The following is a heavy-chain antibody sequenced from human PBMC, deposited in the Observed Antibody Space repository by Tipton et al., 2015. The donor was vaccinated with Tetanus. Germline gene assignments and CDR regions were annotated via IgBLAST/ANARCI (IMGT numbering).Heavy chain of an antibody. CDR1: GFTFSGYS. J-gene: IGHJ6*02. CDR3: ARRIAAAGGHYYGMDV. Sequence: SLRLSCAASGFTFSGYSINWVRQAPGKGLEWVSSISGSSSYVFYADSVKGRFTISRDNAKNSLYVQMNGLRAEDTAVYYCARRIAAAGGHYYGMDVWGRGTTVIVSS. CDR2: ISGSSSYV. V-gene: IGHV3-21*01. D-gene: IGHD6-13*01.